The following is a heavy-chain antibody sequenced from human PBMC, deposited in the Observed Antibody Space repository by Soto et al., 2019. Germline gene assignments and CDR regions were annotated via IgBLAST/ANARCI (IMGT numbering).Heavy chain of an antibody. CDR3: AKDAVWYRRGFDY. Sequence: GGSLRLSCAASGFTFSDYYMSWIRQAPGKGLEWVSAISGSGSSTFYADSVKGRFTISRDNSKNTLYLQMNSLRAEDTAVYYCAKDAVWYRRGFDYWGQGTLVTVSS. J-gene: IGHJ4*02. D-gene: IGHD6-13*01. CDR2: ISGSGSST. V-gene: IGHV3-23*01. CDR1: GFTFSDYY.